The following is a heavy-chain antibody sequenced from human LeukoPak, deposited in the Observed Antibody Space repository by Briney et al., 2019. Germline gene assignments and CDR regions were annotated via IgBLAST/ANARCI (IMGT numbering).Heavy chain of an antibody. CDR2: IKHDGSQR. Sequence: GGSLRLSCVASGFSLGTYWMSWVRRPPGKGLEWVANIKHDGSQRYYVDSVKGRFTISRDNAKNSLYLQMNSLRAEDTAVYYCVRDGMGVIKAFAIWGQGTMVTVSS. D-gene: IGHD3-10*01. CDR3: VRDGMGVIKAFAI. CDR1: GFSLGTYW. J-gene: IGHJ3*02. V-gene: IGHV3-7*05.